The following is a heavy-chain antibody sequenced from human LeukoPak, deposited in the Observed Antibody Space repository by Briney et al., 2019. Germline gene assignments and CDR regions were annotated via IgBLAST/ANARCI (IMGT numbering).Heavy chain of an antibody. CDR3: VGPDSQFDC. Sequence: GGSLRLSCAASGFTFNNYAMTWVRQSPGKGLEWVSVISGSGTNTYDADSVKGRFTISRDNSKNTLFLQMNSLRVEDTAVYYCVGPDSQFDCWGQGTLVTVSS. V-gene: IGHV3-23*01. CDR1: GFTFNNYA. D-gene: IGHD3-10*01. J-gene: IGHJ4*02. CDR2: ISGSGTNT.